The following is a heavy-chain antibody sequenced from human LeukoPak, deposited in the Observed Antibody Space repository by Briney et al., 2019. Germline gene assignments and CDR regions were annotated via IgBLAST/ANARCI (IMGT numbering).Heavy chain of an antibody. Sequence: ASVKVSCKASGYTFTGYYIHWVRQAPGQGLEWMGWTNPNSGGTNSAQTFLGRVTMTRDTSISTAYMEVTSLRSDDTAVYYCARGYDNSGPDYFGYWGQGTLVTVSS. CDR1: GYTFTGYY. CDR3: ARGYDNSGPDYFGY. J-gene: IGHJ4*02. V-gene: IGHV1-2*02. CDR2: TNPNSGGT. D-gene: IGHD3-22*01.